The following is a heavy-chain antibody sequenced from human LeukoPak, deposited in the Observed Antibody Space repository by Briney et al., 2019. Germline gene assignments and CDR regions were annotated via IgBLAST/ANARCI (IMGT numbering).Heavy chain of an antibody. D-gene: IGHD4-23*01. CDR2: ISSSGSTI. CDR3: ARTVARIGY. J-gene: IGHJ4*02. Sequence: GGSLRLSCAASGFTFSSYEMNWVRQAPGKGLEWVSHISSSGSTIYYTDSVKGRFTISRDNFKNSLYLQMNSLRAEDTAIYYCARTVARIGYWGQGTLVTVSS. CDR1: GFTFSSYE. V-gene: IGHV3-48*03.